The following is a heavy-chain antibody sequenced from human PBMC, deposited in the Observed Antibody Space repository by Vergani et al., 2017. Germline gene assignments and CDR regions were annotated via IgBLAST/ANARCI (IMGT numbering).Heavy chain of an antibody. CDR3: AREWLRYFDWNDAFDI. CDR1: GGSISSGSYY. J-gene: IGHJ3*02. CDR2: IYTSGST. D-gene: IGHD3-9*01. Sequence: QVQLQESGPGLVKPSQTLSLTCTVSGGSISSGSYYWSWIRQPAGKGLEWIGRIYTSGSTNYNPSLKRRVTISVDTSKNQFSLKLSSVTAADTAVYYCAREWLRYFDWNDAFDIWGQGTMVTVSS. V-gene: IGHV4-61*02.